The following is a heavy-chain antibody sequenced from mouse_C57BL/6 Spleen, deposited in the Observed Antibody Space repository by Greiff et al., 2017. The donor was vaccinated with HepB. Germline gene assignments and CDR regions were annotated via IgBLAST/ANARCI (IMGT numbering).Heavy chain of an antibody. CDR1: GYTFTSYW. J-gene: IGHJ2*01. D-gene: IGHD1-1*01. V-gene: IGHV1-52*01. Sequence: QVQLQQPGAELVRPGSSVKLSCKASGYTFTSYWMHWVKQRPIQGLEWIGNIDPSDSETHYNQKFKDKATLTVDKSSSTAYMQLSSLTSEDSAVYYCGRYYYGSSSPFDYWGQGTTLTVSS. CDR2: IDPSDSET. CDR3: GRYYYGSSSPFDY.